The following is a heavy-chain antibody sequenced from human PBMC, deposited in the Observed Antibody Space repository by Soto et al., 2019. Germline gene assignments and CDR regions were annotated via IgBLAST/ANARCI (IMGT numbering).Heavy chain of an antibody. Sequence: QVQLVQSGAEVKKPGSSVKVSCKASGGTFSSYAISWVRQAPGQGLEWMGGLIPIFGTANYAQKFQGRVTITADESTSTDYMELSSLRSEDTTVYYCARGAPGSHSSYYGMDVWGQGTTVTVSS. CDR3: ARGAPGSHSSYYGMDV. D-gene: IGHD3-10*01. V-gene: IGHV1-69*01. J-gene: IGHJ6*02. CDR1: GGTFSSYA. CDR2: LIPIFGTA.